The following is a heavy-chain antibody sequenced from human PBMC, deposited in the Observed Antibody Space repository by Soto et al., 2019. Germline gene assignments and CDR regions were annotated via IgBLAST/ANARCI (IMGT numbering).Heavy chain of an antibody. Sequence: QVQLVQSGAEVKKPGASVKVSCKASGYMFSTYDINWVRQAPGQGLEWMGWLNPNSGNTGYAQKFQGRVTMTRNTAMNTAYMELSSLGSDDAAVYYCARDPRSNWSDEGCFEHWGQVTLGTVSS. D-gene: IGHD1-20*01. CDR3: ARDPRSNWSDEGCFEH. CDR2: LNPNSGNT. CDR1: GYMFSTYD. J-gene: IGHJ5*02. V-gene: IGHV1-8*01.